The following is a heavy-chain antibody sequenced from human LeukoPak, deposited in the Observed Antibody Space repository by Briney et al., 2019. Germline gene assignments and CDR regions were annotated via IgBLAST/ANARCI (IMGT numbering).Heavy chain of an antibody. CDR1: GVSISSGGYY. CDR2: IYYSGSA. J-gene: IGHJ4*02. D-gene: IGHD3-10*01. CDR3: ARVNYGSATKEDY. V-gene: IGHV4-31*03. Sequence: SETLSLTCTVSGVSISSGGYYWSWIRQHPGKGLEWIGYIYYSGSAYYNPSLKSRVTISVDTSENQLSLKLSSVTAADTAVYYCARVNYGSATKEDYWGQGTLVTVSS.